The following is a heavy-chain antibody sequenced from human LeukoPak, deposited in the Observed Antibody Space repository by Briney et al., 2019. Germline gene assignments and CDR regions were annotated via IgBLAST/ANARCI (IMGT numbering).Heavy chain of an antibody. V-gene: IGHV3-30*02. CDR1: LFSFNNYD. CDR2: IGYDGTNK. Sequence: PGGSLRLSCAASLFSFNNYDMHWVRQAPGKGLEWVAFIGYDGTNKYYGDSVKGRFTVSRDNSKKTLYLQMSSLRAEDTALYYCAKEETGSYYFDNWGQGTLVTVSS. CDR3: AKEETGSYYFDN. D-gene: IGHD1-26*01. J-gene: IGHJ4*02.